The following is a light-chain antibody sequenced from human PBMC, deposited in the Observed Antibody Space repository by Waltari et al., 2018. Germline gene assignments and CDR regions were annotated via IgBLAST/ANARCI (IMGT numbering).Light chain of an antibody. Sequence: EKVMTQSPATLSVSPGERATLSCRARQSISSSLAWYQQKPGQAPRLLIFGAYTRATGIPARFSGSGSGTEFTLTISSLQSEDFAVYYCQQYDNWPRTFGQGTKVEI. CDR2: GAY. CDR1: QSISSS. J-gene: IGKJ1*01. CDR3: QQYDNWPRT. V-gene: IGKV3-15*01.